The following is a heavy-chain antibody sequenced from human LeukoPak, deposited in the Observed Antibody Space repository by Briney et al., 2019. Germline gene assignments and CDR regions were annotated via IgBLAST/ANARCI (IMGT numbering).Heavy chain of an antibody. Sequence: GESLKISCRSSGYTFTNYWIGWVRQMPGKGLEWMGVIYPGDSQTRYSPSFQGQVTISADKSISTAYLQWSSLKASDTAMFYCATSVDTTGYLHFFNHWGQGTLVTDSS. CDR3: ATSVDTTGYLHFFNH. CDR2: IYPGDSQT. V-gene: IGHV5-51*01. J-gene: IGHJ4*02. D-gene: IGHD3-9*01. CDR1: GYTFTNYW.